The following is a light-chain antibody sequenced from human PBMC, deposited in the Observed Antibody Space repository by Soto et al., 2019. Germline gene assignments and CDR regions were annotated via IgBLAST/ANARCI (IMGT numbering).Light chain of an antibody. V-gene: IGKV3-15*01. J-gene: IGKJ1*01. CDR3: KQYNNWPPWT. CDR2: GAS. Sequence: EIVMTQSPATLSVSPGERATLSCMASQSVSSNLAWYQQKPGQAPRLLIYGASTRATGIPARFSGSGSGTEFTLTISSLQSEDFACYYCKQYNNWPPWTFGQGTKVEIK. CDR1: QSVSSN.